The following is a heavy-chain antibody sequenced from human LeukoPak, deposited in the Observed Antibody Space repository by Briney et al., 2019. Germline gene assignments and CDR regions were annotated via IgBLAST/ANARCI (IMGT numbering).Heavy chain of an antibody. J-gene: IGHJ6*03. CDR3: AKEGTTPPYYYYYMDV. D-gene: IGHD2-2*01. CDR1: GFTFSSYG. Sequence: PGRSLRLSCAAPGFTFSSYGMHWVRQAPGKGLEWVAVIWYDGSNKYYADSVKGRFTISRDNSKNTLYPQMNSLRAEDTAVYYCAKEGTTPPYYYYYMDVWGKGTTVTVSS. V-gene: IGHV3-33*06. CDR2: IWYDGSNK.